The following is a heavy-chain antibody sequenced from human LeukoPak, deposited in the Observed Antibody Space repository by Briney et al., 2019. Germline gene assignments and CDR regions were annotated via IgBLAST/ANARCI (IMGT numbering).Heavy chain of an antibody. V-gene: IGHV3-30-3*01. CDR3: ARAQLIAVAGSMGHFDY. CDR1: GFTFSSYA. Sequence: SGGSLRLSCAASGFTFSSYAMHWVRQAPGKGLEWVAVISYDGSNKYYADSVKGRFTISRDNSKNTLYLQMNSPRAEDTAVYYCARAQLIAVAGSMGHFDYWGQGTQVTVSS. J-gene: IGHJ4*02. D-gene: IGHD6-19*01. CDR2: ISYDGSNK.